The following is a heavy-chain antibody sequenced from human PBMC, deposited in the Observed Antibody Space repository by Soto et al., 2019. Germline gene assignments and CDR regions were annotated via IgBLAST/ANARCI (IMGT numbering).Heavy chain of an antibody. D-gene: IGHD2-2*02. V-gene: IGHV3-30-3*01. Sequence: GGSLRLSCAASGFTFSSYAMHWVRQAPGKGLEWVAVISYDGSNKYYADSVKGRFTISRDNSKNTLYLQMNSLRAEDTAVYYCAREDRDIVVVPAAILPDYWGQGTLVTVS. CDR3: AREDRDIVVVPAAILPDY. J-gene: IGHJ4*02. CDR2: ISYDGSNK. CDR1: GFTFSSYA.